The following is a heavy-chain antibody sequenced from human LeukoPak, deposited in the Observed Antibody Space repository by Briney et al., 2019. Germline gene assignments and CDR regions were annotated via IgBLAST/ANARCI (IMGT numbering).Heavy chain of an antibody. V-gene: IGHV3-11*04. CDR2: ISSSGSTI. Sequence: PGGSLRLSCAASGFTFSDYFMTWIRQAPGKGLEWVSYISSSGSTIYYADSVKGRFTISRDNSKNTLYLQMNSLRAEDTAVYYCAKDLLAAAGQYLPIDYWGQGTLVTVSS. D-gene: IGHD6-13*01. CDR1: GFTFSDYF. J-gene: IGHJ4*02. CDR3: AKDLLAAAGQYLPIDY.